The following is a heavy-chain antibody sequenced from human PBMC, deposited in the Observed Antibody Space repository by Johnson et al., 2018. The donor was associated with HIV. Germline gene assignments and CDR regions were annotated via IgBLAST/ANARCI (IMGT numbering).Heavy chain of an antibody. CDR3: ARGGSDVFDI. Sequence: QLVESGGGLVKPGGSLRLSCATSGFSFKDYYMNWVRQTPGKGLEWVSGISWNSGSIGYADSVKGRFTISRDNAKNSLYLQMNSLRAEDTALYYCARGGSDVFDIWGRGTMVTVSS. CDR2: ISWNSGSI. J-gene: IGHJ3*02. CDR1: GFSFKDYY. V-gene: IGHV3-9*01. D-gene: IGHD3-16*01.